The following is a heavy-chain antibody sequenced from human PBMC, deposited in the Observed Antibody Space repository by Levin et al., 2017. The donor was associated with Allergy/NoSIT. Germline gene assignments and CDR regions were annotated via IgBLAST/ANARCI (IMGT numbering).Heavy chain of an antibody. D-gene: IGHD6-13*01. CDR1: GFTFSSYA. Sequence: PGGSLRLSCAASGFTFSSYAMHWVRQAPGKGLEWVAVISYDGSNKYYADSVKGRFTISRDNSKNTLYLQMNSLRAEDTAVYYCARDGDSSSWSRTAYDYYMDVWGKGTTVTVSS. J-gene: IGHJ6*03. CDR3: ARDGDSSSWSRTAYDYYMDV. CDR2: ISYDGSNK. V-gene: IGHV3-30-3*01.